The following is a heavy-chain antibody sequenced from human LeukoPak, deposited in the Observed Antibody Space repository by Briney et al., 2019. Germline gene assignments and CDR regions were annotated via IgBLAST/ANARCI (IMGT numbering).Heavy chain of an antibody. CDR2: INPSGGST. D-gene: IGHD2-2*01. CDR3: ARAESPAAPFDY. Sequence: DSVKVSCKASGYTFTSYYMHWVRQAPGQGLEWMGIINPSGGSTSYAQKFQGRVTMTRYTSTSTVYMELSSLRSEDTAVCYCARAESPAAPFDYWGQGTLVTVSS. CDR1: GYTFTSYY. J-gene: IGHJ4*02. V-gene: IGHV1-46*01.